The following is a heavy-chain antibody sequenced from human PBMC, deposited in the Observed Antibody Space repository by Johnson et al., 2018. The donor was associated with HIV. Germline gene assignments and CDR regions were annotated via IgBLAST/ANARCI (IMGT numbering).Heavy chain of an antibody. V-gene: IGHV3-20*04. J-gene: IGHJ3*02. CDR2: ITWNGGST. CDR1: GFTFDDHG. CDR3: AREGGNWGNPYDAFDI. Sequence: VQLVESGGGMGRPGGSLRLSCAASGFTFDDHGMSWVRQGPGKGLAWVSGITWNGGSTGYAYSVKCRFTISRDNAKNSLYLQMNSLRAEDTALYSCAREGGNWGNPYDAFDIWGQGTMVTVSS. D-gene: IGHD7-27*01.